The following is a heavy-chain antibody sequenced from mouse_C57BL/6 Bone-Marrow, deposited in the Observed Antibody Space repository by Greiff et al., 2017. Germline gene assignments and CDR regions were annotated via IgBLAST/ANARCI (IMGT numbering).Heavy chain of an antibody. J-gene: IGHJ1*03. Sequence: VQLQQPGAELVKPGASVKMSCKASGYTFTSYWITWVKQRPGQGLEWIGDIYPGSGSTNYNEKFKSKATLTVDTASSTAYMQLSSLTSEDSSVYDCARPYYSNYWYFDVWGTGTTVTVSS. D-gene: IGHD2-5*01. CDR3: ARPYYSNYWYFDV. CDR1: GYTFTSYW. V-gene: IGHV1-55*01. CDR2: IYPGSGST.